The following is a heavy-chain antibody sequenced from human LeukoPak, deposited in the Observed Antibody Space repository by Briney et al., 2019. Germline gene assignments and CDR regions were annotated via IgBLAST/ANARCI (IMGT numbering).Heavy chain of an antibody. Sequence: GGSLRLSCAAAGFTFSSYAMSWVRQAPGKGLEWVSAISGSGGSTYYADSVKGRFTISRDNSKNTLYLQMNSLRAEDTAVYYCAKDPGSSGWYGHFDYWGQGTLVTVSS. J-gene: IGHJ4*02. V-gene: IGHV3-23*01. D-gene: IGHD6-19*01. CDR3: AKDPGSSGWYGHFDY. CDR1: GFTFSSYA. CDR2: ISGSGGST.